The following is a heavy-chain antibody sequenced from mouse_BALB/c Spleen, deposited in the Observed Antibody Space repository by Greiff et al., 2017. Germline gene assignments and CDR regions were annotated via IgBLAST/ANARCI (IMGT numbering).Heavy chain of an antibody. Sequence: EVKVVESGGDLVKPGGSLKLSCAASGFTFSSYGMSWVRQTPDKRLEWVATISSGGSYTYYPDSVKGRFTISRDNAKNTLYLQMSSLKSEDTAMYYCARHGRTGSYYAMDYWGQGTSVTVSS. CDR2: ISSGGSYT. CDR3: ARHGRTGSYYAMDY. J-gene: IGHJ4*01. D-gene: IGHD4-1*01. CDR1: GFTFSSYG. V-gene: IGHV5-6*01.